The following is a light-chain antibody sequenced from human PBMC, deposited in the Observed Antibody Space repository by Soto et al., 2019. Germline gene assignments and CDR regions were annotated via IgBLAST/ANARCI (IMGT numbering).Light chain of an antibody. CDR3: QSYDSSLSSSYV. CDR2: GNN. V-gene: IGLV1-40*01. Sequence: QSVLTQPPSVSGAPGQRGTISCTGSSSNIGGGYDVHWYQRLPGTAPKVLIYGNNNRPSGVPDRFSGSKSGTSDSLAITGLQAEDEAGYYCQSYDSSLSSSYVIRTGTKVTVL. CDR1: SSNIGGGYD. J-gene: IGLJ1*01.